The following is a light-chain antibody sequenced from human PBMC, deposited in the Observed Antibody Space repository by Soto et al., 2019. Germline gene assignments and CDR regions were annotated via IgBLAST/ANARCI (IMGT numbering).Light chain of an antibody. CDR1: SSDIGAFDL. J-gene: IGLJ1*01. Sequence: QSALTQPASVSGSPGQSITISCTGSSSDIGAFDLVSWYQQHPGKAPKVLIYDVNVRPSGVSNRFSGSKSGNTASLTISGLQAEDEADYYCSSYTVTSTRVFGTGTKLTVL. CDR3: SSYTVTSTRV. V-gene: IGLV2-14*01. CDR2: DVN.